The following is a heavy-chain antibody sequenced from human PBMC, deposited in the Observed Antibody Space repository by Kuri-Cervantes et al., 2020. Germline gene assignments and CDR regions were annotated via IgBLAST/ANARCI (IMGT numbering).Heavy chain of an antibody. J-gene: IGHJ4*02. D-gene: IGHD3-22*01. CDR2: IIPIFGTT. CDR3: ATFETYAYDGRGYYDY. V-gene: IGHV1-69*05. Sequence: SVKVSCKASGGTFSNYAITWVRQAPGQGLEWMGGIIPIFGTTNYAQKFQGRVTITTDKSTSTAYMELSSLRSEDTAVYYCATFETYAYDGRGYYDYWGQGTLVTVSS. CDR1: GGTFSNYA.